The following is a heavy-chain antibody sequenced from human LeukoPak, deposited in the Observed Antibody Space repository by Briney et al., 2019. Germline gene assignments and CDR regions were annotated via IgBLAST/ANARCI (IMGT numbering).Heavy chain of an antibody. CDR1: GFTFSSYS. J-gene: IGHJ3*02. CDR3: AGVTVPADAFDI. Sequence: GGSLRLSCAASGFTFSSYSMNWVRQAPGKGLEWVSSISSSSSYIYYADSVKGRFTISRDNAKNSLYLQMNSLRAEDTAVYYCAGVTVPADAFDIWGQGTMVTVSS. D-gene: IGHD4-17*01. V-gene: IGHV3-21*01. CDR2: ISSSSSYI.